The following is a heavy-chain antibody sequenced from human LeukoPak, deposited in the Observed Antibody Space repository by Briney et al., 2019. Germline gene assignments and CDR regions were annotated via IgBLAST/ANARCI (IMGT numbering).Heavy chain of an antibody. V-gene: IGHV3-11*04. J-gene: IGHJ4*02. CDR1: GFTFSDYN. CDR3: ARDSSGSYSH. D-gene: IGHD1-26*01. Sequence: GGSLRLPCAASGFTFSDYNMRWIRQAPGKGLEWVSSISRSGSTKYYADSVKGRFTISRDNAKNTLYLQMNSLRAEDTAVYYCARDSSGSYSHWGQGTLVTVSS. CDR2: ISRSGSTK.